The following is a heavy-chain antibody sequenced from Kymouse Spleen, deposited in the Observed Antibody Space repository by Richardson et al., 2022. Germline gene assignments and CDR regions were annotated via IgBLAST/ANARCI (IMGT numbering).Heavy chain of an antibody. Sequence: EVQLVESGGGLVKPGGSLRLSCAASGFTFSSYSMNWVRQAPGKGLEWVSSISSSSSYIYYADSVKGRFTISRDNAKNSLYLQMNSLRAEDTAVYYCARAQYNWNYVASDYWGQGTLVTVSS. CDR1: GFTFSSYS. D-gene: IGHD1-7*01. J-gene: IGHJ4*02. V-gene: IGHV3-21*03. CDR3: ARAQYNWNYVASDY. CDR2: ISSSSSYI.